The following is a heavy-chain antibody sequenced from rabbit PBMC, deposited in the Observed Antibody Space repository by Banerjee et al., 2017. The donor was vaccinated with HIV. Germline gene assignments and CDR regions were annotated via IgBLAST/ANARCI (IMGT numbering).Heavy chain of an antibody. V-gene: IGHV1S45*01. Sequence: QEQLEESGGGLVQPEGSLTLTCTASGFTISSRYYMCWVRQAPGKGLEWIACINTSSGNTVYATWAKGRLTISKASWTTVTLQMTSLTAADTASYFCARDLAAVIGWNFGLWGQGTLVTDS. CDR1: GFTISSRYY. CDR3: ARDLAAVIGWNFGL. CDR2: INTSSGNT. D-gene: IGHD1-1*01. J-gene: IGHJ3*01.